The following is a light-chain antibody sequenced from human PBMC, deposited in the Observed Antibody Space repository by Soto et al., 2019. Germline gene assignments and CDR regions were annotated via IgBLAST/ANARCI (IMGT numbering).Light chain of an antibody. J-gene: IGKJ4*01. Sequence: EIVLTQSPATLSLSPGERATLSCRASQSVSSYLACYQQKPGQAPRLLIYDASNSATGIPARFSGSGSGTDFTLTISSLEPEDFAVYYCQQRSNWPGTFGGGTKVEIK. V-gene: IGKV3-11*01. CDR1: QSVSSY. CDR3: QQRSNWPGT. CDR2: DAS.